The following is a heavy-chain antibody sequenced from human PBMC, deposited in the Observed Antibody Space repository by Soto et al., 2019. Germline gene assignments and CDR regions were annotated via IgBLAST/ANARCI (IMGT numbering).Heavy chain of an antibody. Sequence: ASVKVSCKVSGYTLTELSMHWVRQAPGKGLEWMGGFDPEDGETIYAQKFQGRVTMTEDTSTDTAYMELSSLRSEDTAVYYCSCYEGLYTTFDYRGQGTLVTVSS. CDR3: SCYEGLYTTFDY. D-gene: IGHD2-15*01. J-gene: IGHJ4*02. CDR1: GYTLTELS. CDR2: FDPEDGET. V-gene: IGHV1-24*01.